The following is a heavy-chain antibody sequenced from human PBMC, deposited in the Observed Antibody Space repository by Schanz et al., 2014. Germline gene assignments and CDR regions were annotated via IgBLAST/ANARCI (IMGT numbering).Heavy chain of an antibody. CDR1: RLTFANED. Sequence: EQMVESGGGLVKPGGSLILSCAASRLTFANEDIHWVRQAPGKGLEWLSYISRDGTTSYYADSVKGRFTISRDNAKNSLYLEMTSLRGEDTAVYYCARSEMDRGVIWGYWGQGTLVTVSS. CDR3: ARSEMDRGVIWGY. J-gene: IGHJ4*02. CDR2: ISRDGTTS. V-gene: IGHV3-11*01. D-gene: IGHD3-10*01.